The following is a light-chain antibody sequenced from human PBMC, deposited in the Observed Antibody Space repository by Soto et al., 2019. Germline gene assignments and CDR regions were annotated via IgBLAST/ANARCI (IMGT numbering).Light chain of an antibody. J-gene: IGKJ4*01. CDR2: KAS. Sequence: DIQMTQSPSTLSASVGDRVTITCRASQSISTWLAWYQQKPGKAPNLLIYKASNLEGGVTSRFSGSGSGTKFNITISSLQPDDFATYYCQQYNTYPLTFGGGTTVEIK. CDR1: QSISTW. CDR3: QQYNTYPLT. V-gene: IGKV1-5*03.